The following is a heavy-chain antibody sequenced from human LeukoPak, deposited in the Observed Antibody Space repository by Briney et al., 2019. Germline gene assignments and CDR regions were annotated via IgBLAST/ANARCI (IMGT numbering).Heavy chain of an antibody. J-gene: IGHJ5*02. CDR3: ARERTMVRGMSWFGP. D-gene: IGHD3-10*01. Sequence: SETLSLTCTVSGDSINNYYWSWIRQPPGKGLEWIGYIYYSGTTNYNPSLKSRVSISVDTSKNQFSLKLSSVTAADAAVYYCARERTMVRGMSWFGPWGQGTLVTVSS. CDR2: IYYSGTT. V-gene: IGHV4-59*01. CDR1: GDSINNYY.